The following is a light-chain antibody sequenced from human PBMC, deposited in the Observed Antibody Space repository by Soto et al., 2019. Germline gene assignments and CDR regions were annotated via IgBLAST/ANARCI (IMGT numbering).Light chain of an antibody. CDR3: HQYYRTPRT. J-gene: IGKJ1*01. CDR1: QTPKLNY. V-gene: IGKV3-20*01. CDR2: DAS. Sequence: DIALTQSPGTLSLSPGESATLFCIAEQTPKLNYLAWYQQKPGQAPRLLIYDASTRATGTPDRFSGAGSATDFTLTISRLEPEDFAVYYCHQYYRTPRTFGQGTKVDI.